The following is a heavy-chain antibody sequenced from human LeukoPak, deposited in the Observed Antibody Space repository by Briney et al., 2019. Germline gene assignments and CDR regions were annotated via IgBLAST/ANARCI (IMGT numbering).Heavy chain of an antibody. Sequence: GGSLRLSCAASGFTFSSYAMHWVRQAPGKGLEWVAVISYDGSNKYYADSVKGRFTISRDNSKNTLYLQMNSLRAEDTGVYYCARLIVATRGDYWGQGTLVTVSS. CDR3: ARLIVATRGDY. D-gene: IGHD5-12*01. CDR2: ISYDGSNK. V-gene: IGHV3-30-3*01. J-gene: IGHJ4*02. CDR1: GFTFSSYA.